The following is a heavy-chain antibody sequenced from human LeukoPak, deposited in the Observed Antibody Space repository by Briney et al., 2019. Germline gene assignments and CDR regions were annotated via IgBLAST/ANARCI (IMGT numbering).Heavy chain of an antibody. V-gene: IGHV3-7*01. CDR1: GFTFSSYW. CDR3: ARDEIVATTNSNYYYYMDV. D-gene: IGHD5-12*01. CDR2: IKKDGSEK. Sequence: GGSLRLYCAAYGFTFSSYWMRWVGQAQGKGVEWVANIKKDGSEKYYVDSVTARFTISRDNANNSLYLQMNSLRAKDTAVYYSARDEIVATTNSNYYYYMDVWGKGTTVTISS. J-gene: IGHJ6*03.